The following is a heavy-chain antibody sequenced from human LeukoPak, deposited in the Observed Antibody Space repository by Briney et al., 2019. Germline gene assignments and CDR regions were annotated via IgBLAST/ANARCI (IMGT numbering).Heavy chain of an antibody. CDR3: ARIGYSSSSFDY. V-gene: IGHV3-7*04. J-gene: IGHJ4*02. CDR2: IKQDGSEI. D-gene: IGHD6-13*01. Sequence: GGPLRLSCVASGFIFSNYWMSWVRQPPGKGLEWVANIKQDGSEIDSVDSVKGRFTISRDNAKNSLFLQMNSPRVEDTAVYYCARIGYSSSSFDYWGQGTLVTVPS. CDR1: GFIFSNYW.